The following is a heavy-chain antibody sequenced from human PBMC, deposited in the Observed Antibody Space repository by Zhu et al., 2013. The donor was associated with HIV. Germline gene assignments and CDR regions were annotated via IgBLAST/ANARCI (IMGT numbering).Heavy chain of an antibody. CDR3: ARVVPAATIPLDY. J-gene: IGHJ4*02. CDR1: GYHFTGYY. D-gene: IGHD2-2*01. V-gene: IGHV1-2*02. CDR2: INPHSGGT. Sequence: QVQLVQSGAEVKKPGASVKVSCKASGYHFTGYYMHWVRQAPGQGLEWMGWINPHSGGTNFAQKFQGRVTMTRDTSTSTAYMELSRLRSDDTAVYYCARVVPAATIPLDYWGQGTLVHRLL.